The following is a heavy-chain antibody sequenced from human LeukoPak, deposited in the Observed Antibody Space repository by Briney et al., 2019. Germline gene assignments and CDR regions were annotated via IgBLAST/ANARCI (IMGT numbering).Heavy chain of an antibody. Sequence: SETLSLTCTVSGGSISSGGYYWRWLRQHPGKGPEWIGYIYYSGSTYYNPSRKSRVTISVDTSKNQFSLKLSSVTAADTAVYYCARGRTRVALFDYWGQGTLVTVSS. CDR2: IYYSGST. D-gene: IGHD2-15*01. J-gene: IGHJ4*02. CDR3: ARGRTRVALFDY. V-gene: IGHV4-31*03. CDR1: GGSISSGGYY.